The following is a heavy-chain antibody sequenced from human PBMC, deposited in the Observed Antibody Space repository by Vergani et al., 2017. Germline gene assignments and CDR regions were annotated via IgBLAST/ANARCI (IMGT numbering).Heavy chain of an antibody. J-gene: IGHJ4*02. V-gene: IGHV3-21*02. D-gene: IGHD2-8*01. CDR1: GFSFSSYS. Sequence: EVQLVESGGGLVKPGGSLRLSCAASGFSFSSYSMNWVRQAPGKGLEWVASISGSSSYVFYRDSVEGRFTITRDNAKKSVYLQMNSLRADDTAMYFCARGLWDCTHIRCSPPTYWGQGAQVTVCS. CDR3: ARGLWDCTHIRCSPPTY. CDR2: ISGSSSYV.